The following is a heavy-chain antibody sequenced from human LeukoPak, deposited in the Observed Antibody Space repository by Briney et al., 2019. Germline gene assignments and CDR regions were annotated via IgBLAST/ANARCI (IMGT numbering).Heavy chain of an antibody. CDR2: IIPILGIA. J-gene: IGHJ6*03. Sequence: GASVKVSCKASGGTFSSYTISWVRQAPGQGLEWMGRIIPILGIANYAQKFQGRVTITADKSTSTAYMELRSLRSQDTAVYYCARAPYTSYYYYYMDVWGKGTTVTVSS. D-gene: IGHD2-2*01. CDR1: GGTFSSYT. V-gene: IGHV1-69*02. CDR3: ARAPYTSYYYYYMDV.